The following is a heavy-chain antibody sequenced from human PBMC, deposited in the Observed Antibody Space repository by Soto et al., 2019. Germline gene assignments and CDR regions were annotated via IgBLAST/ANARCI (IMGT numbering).Heavy chain of an antibody. J-gene: IGHJ6*02. D-gene: IGHD3-3*01. Sequence: ASVKVSCKASGGTFSSYAISWVRQAPGQGLEWMGGIIPIFGTANYAQKFQGRVTITADESTSTAYMELSSLRAEDTAVYYCASITIFGVVNPYYGMDVWGQGTTVTVSS. CDR1: GGTFSSYA. CDR3: ASITIFGVVNPYYGMDV. V-gene: IGHV1-69*13. CDR2: IIPIFGTA.